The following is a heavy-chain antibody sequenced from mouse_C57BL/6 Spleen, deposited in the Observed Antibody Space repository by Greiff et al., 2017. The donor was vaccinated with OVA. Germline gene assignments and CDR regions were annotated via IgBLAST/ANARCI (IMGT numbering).Heavy chain of an antibody. CDR2: IDPETGGT. Sequence: VQLQQSGAELVRPGASVTLSCKASGYTFTDYEMHWVKQTPVHGLEWIGAIDPETGGTAYNQKFKGKAILTADKSSSTAYMELRSLTSEDSAVYYGTRDGSSFYWYFDVWGTGTTVTVSS. CDR1: GYTFTDYE. D-gene: IGHD1-1*01. CDR3: TRDGSSFYWYFDV. J-gene: IGHJ1*03. V-gene: IGHV1-15*01.